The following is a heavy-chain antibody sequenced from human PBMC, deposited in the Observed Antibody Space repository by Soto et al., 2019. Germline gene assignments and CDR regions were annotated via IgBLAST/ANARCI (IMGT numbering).Heavy chain of an antibody. CDR1: GFTFSDYY. CDR2: ISSSSSYT. V-gene: IGHV3-11*06. Sequence: PGGSLRLSCAASGFTFSDYYMSWIRQAPGKGLEWVSYISSSSSYTNYADSVKGRFTISRDNAKNSLYLQMNSLRAEDTAVYYCARASILWRGHLEKYFQHWGQGTLVTVSS. D-gene: IGHD2-2*01. J-gene: IGHJ1*01. CDR3: ARASILWRGHLEKYFQH.